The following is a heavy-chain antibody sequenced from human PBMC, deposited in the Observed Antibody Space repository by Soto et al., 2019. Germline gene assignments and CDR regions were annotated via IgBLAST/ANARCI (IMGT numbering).Heavy chain of an antibody. CDR3: ARQGNGAEGFDY. D-gene: IGHD4-17*01. Sequence: ESLKISCKGSGYYFPSYWIGWVRQMPGKGLEWMGIFYPGDSDTRYSPSFQGQVTISADRSISTAYLQWSSLKPSDAAMYYCARQGNGAEGFDYWGQGTLVTVSS. J-gene: IGHJ4*02. CDR1: GYYFPSYW. CDR2: FYPGDSDT. V-gene: IGHV5-51*01.